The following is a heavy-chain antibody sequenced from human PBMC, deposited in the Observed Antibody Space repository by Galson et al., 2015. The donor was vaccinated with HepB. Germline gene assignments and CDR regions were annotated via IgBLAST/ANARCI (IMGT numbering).Heavy chain of an antibody. J-gene: IGHJ4*02. V-gene: IGHV1-58*01. CDR2: IVVGSGNT. CDR1: GFTFTSSA. D-gene: IGHD3-22*01. Sequence: SVKVSCKASGFTFTSSAVQWVRQARGQRLEWIGWIVVGSGNTNYAQKFQERVTITRDMSASTAYMELSSLRSEDTAVYYCAADPPYYDSSVNWGQGTLVTVSS. CDR3: AADPPYYDSSVN.